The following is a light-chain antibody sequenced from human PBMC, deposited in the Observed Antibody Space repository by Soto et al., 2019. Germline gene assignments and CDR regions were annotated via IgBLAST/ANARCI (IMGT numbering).Light chain of an antibody. J-gene: IGKJ4*01. CDR1: QGISSY. CDR2: GAS. Sequence: IQLTQSPSSLSASVGDRVTITCRASQGISSYLAWYQQKPGKAPKLLIYGASTLQSGVPSRFSGSGSGTDFTLTISSPQPEDFATYYCQQLNSSPLTFGGGTKVDIK. V-gene: IGKV1-9*01. CDR3: QQLNSSPLT.